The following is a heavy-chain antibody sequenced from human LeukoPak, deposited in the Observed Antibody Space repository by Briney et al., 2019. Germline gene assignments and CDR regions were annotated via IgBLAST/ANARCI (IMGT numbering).Heavy chain of an antibody. CDR3: ARGVAIYYDSSGSFDY. J-gene: IGHJ4*02. V-gene: IGHV4-34*01. CDR1: GGSFSGYY. D-gene: IGHD3-22*01. Sequence: SETLSLTCAVYGGSFSGYYWSWIRQPPGKGLEWIGEINHSGSTNYNPSLKSRVTISVDTSKNQFSLKLSSVTAADTAVYYCARGVAIYYDSSGSFDYWGQGTLVTVSS. CDR2: INHSGST.